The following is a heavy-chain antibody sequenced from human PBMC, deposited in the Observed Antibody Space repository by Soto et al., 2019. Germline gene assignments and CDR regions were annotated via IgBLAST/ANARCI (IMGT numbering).Heavy chain of an antibody. CDR1: GGTFSSYA. V-gene: IGHV1-69*01. Sequence: QVQLVQSGAEVKKPGSSVKVSCKASGGTFSSYAISWVRQAPGQGLEWMGGIIPIFGTANYAQKLQGRVTITADESTSTAYMELSSLRSEDTAVYYCARGRHYYDFWSGYYGGFDPWGQGTLVTVSS. CDR3: ARGRHYYDFWSGYYGGFDP. J-gene: IGHJ5*02. CDR2: IIPIFGTA. D-gene: IGHD3-3*01.